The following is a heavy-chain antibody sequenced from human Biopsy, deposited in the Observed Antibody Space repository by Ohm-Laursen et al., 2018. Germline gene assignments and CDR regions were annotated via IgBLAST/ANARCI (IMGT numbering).Heavy chain of an antibody. J-gene: IGHJ1*01. D-gene: IGHD3-9*01. CDR1: GGTFTTYA. CDR2: IIPIVGIT. V-gene: IGHV1-69*04. Sequence: SSVKVSCKASGGTFTTYAISWVRQAPGQGLEWMGRIIPIVGITHYAQKFRGRVTIAADTSTSTATMELRSLRSDDTAVYYCAIKLTGYFHHWGQGTLVIVSS. CDR3: AIKLTGYFHH.